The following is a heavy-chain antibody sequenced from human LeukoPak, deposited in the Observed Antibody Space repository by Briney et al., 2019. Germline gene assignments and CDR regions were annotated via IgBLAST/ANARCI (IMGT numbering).Heavy chain of an antibody. J-gene: IGHJ4*02. V-gene: IGHV3-11*04. CDR3: ARVRGSYCSDY. CDR2: ISSSGSTI. Sequence: PGGSLRLSCAASGFTFSDYYMSWIRQAPGKGLESVSYISSSGSTIHYADSVKGRFTISRDNAKNSLYLQMNSLRAEDTAMYYCARVRGSYCSDYWGQGTLVTVSS. D-gene: IGHD1-26*01. CDR1: GFTFSDYY.